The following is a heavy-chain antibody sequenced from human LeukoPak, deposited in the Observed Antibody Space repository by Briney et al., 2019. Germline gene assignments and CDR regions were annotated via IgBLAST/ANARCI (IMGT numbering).Heavy chain of an antibody. CDR3: ARDKAPYYYGSGSYGFDY. D-gene: IGHD3-10*01. CDR2: IWYDGSNK. V-gene: IGHV3-33*01. CDR1: GFTFSSYG. Sequence: GGSLRLSCAASGFTFSSYGMHWVRQAPGKGLEWVAVIWYDGSNKYYADSVKGRFTISRDNSKNTLHLQMNSLRAEDTAVYYCARDKAPYYYGSGSYGFDYWGQGTLVTVSS. J-gene: IGHJ4*02.